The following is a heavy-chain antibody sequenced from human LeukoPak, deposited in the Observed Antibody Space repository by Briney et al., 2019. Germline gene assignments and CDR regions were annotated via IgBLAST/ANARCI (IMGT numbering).Heavy chain of an antibody. Sequence: PGGSLRLSCAASGFTFSSYSMNWVRQAPGKGLEWVSYISSSGSTIYYADSVKGRFTISRDKAKNSLYLQMNSLRAEDTAVYYCAREYCSSTSCLYDYWGQGTLVTVSS. CDR1: GFTFSSYS. J-gene: IGHJ4*02. V-gene: IGHV3-48*01. CDR2: ISSSGSTI. CDR3: AREYCSSTSCLYDY. D-gene: IGHD2-2*01.